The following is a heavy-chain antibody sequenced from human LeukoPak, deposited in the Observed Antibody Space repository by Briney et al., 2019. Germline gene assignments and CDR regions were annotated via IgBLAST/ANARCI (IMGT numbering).Heavy chain of an antibody. CDR1: GYTFSRYC. V-gene: IGHV1-18*01. CDR2: ISAYDGNT. J-gene: IGHJ4*02. CDR3: ARAVRGYSYAYLPY. D-gene: IGHD5-18*01. Sequence: ASVKVSCEASGYTFSRYCISWVRQAPGQGLEWMGWISAYDGNTDYAQNLQGRVTMTTDTSTSTAYMELRSLRSDDTAVYYCARAVRGYSYAYLPYWGQGTLVTVSS.